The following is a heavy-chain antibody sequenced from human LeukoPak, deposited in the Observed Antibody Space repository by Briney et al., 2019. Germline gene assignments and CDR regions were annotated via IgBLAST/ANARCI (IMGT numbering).Heavy chain of an antibody. D-gene: IGHD3-22*01. V-gene: IGHV4-39*01. Sequence: SETLSLTCTVSGGSISSSIYYWGWIRQPPEKGLEWIGSMYYSGSTYYNPSLKSRVTISVDTSKNQFSLKLSSVTAADTAVYYCARHGLPPYYYDSSGYFIDYWGQGTLVTVSS. CDR3: ARHGLPPYYYDSSGYFIDY. CDR1: GGSISSSIYY. J-gene: IGHJ4*02. CDR2: MYYSGST.